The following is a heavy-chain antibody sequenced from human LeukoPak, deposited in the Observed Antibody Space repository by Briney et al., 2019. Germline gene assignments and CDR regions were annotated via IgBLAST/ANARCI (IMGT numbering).Heavy chain of an antibody. V-gene: IGHV3-64*01. J-gene: IGHJ4*02. D-gene: IGHD5-12*01. CDR1: GFIFRNYA. Sequence: GGSLRLSCAASGFIFRNYAMHWVRQAPGKGLKYVSAISSSGDNTYYGNSVRGRFTISRDNSKNTLFLQMGSLRAEDTAVYYCVREERGLAIDYWGQGTLVTVSS. CDR2: ISSSGDNT. CDR3: VREERGLAIDY.